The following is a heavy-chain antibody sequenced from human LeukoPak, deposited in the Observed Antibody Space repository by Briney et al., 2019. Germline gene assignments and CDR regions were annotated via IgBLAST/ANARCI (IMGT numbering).Heavy chain of an antibody. D-gene: IGHD3-16*01. CDR1: GGSIGSYY. CDR2: IYYSGST. CDR3: AREGEESFDY. Sequence: PSETLSLTCTVSGGSIGSYYWSWIRQPPGKGLEWIGYIYYSGSTNYNPSLKSRVTISVDTSKNQFSLKLSSVTAADTAVYYCAREGEESFDYWGQGTLVTVSS. J-gene: IGHJ4*02. V-gene: IGHV4-59*01.